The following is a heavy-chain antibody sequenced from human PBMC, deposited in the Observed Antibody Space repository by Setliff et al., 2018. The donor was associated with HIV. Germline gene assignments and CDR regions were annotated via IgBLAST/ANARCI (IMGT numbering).Heavy chain of an antibody. CDR2: FDSEDDET. CDR3: ATSGFYEILTDPTPGVFDI. V-gene: IGHV1-24*01. J-gene: IGHJ3*02. Sequence: ASVKVSCKVSGYSLTELSIHWVRQAPGEGLEWMGGFDSEDDETVYAEKFQGRVTMTEDTSTDTAYMPLGSLRSEDTAKYNCATSGFYEILTDPTPGVFDIWGQGTMVTVSS. D-gene: IGHD3-9*01. CDR1: GYSLTELS.